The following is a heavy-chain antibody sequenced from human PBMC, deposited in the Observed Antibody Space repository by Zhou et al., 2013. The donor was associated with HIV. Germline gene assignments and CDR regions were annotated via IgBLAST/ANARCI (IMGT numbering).Heavy chain of an antibody. J-gene: IGHJ4*02. CDR2: MNPNSGNT. D-gene: IGHD6-13*01. CDR3: ARSGQQLDNDY. CDR1: GYTFTNYD. V-gene: IGHV1-8*01. Sequence: QVQLVQSGAEVKKPGASVKVSCKTSGYTFTNYDINWVRQATGQGLVWMGWMNPNSGNTAYAQKFQGRVTMTRNTSITTAYMELSSLRSEDTAVYYCARSGQQLDNDYWGQGTLVTVSS.